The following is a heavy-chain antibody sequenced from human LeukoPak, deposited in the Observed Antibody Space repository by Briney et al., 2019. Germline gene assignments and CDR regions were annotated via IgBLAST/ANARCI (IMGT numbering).Heavy chain of an antibody. CDR1: GFTFTNFA. D-gene: IGHD3-22*01. J-gene: IGHJ4*02. Sequence: GGSLRLSCAASGFTFTNFAMSWVRQAPGKGLEWVASISGSGSTTYYADSVKGRFTISRDNAKNTLYLQMNSLRAEDTAVYYCACGYYYYFDYWGQGTLVTVSS. CDR2: ISGSGSTT. CDR3: ACGYYYYFDY. V-gene: IGHV3-23*01.